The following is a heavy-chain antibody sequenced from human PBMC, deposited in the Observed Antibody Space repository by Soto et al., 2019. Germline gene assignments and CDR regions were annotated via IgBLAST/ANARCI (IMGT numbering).Heavy chain of an antibody. CDR3: ARGRLRFLESGTDY. CDR1: GGSISSYY. D-gene: IGHD3-3*01. CDR2: IYYSGST. V-gene: IGHV4-59*01. J-gene: IGHJ4*02. Sequence: SETLSLTCTVSGGSISSYYWSWIRQPPGKGLEWIGYIYYSGSTNYNPSLKSRVTISVDTSKNQFSLKLSSVTAADTAVYYCARGRLRFLESGTDYWGQGTLVTVSS.